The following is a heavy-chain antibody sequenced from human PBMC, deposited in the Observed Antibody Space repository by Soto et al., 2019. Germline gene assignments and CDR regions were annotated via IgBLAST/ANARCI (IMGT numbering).Heavy chain of an antibody. CDR1: GFTFSSYS. Sequence: PGWSLRLSCAASGFTFSSYSMNWVRQAPGKGLEWVSYISSSSSTIYYADSVKGRFTISRDNAKNSLYLQMNSLRDEDTAVYYCARERAMSTTQKTNYYGMDVWGQGTTVTASS. CDR3: ARERAMSTTQKTNYYGMDV. J-gene: IGHJ6*02. CDR2: ISSSSSTI. V-gene: IGHV3-48*02.